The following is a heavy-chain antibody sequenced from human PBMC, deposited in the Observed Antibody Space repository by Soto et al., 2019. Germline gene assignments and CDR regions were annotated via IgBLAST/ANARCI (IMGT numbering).Heavy chain of an antibody. V-gene: IGHV4-31*03. J-gene: IGHJ4*02. CDR1: GGSISSGGYY. CDR3: ARRFYGPIDY. CDR2: IYNSGST. D-gene: IGHD3-3*01. Sequence: SETLSLTCTVSGGSISSGGYYWSWIRQHPGKGLEWIGYIYNSGSTYYNPSLKSRVTISVDTSKNQFSLQLSSVTAADTAVYYCARRFYGPIDYWGQGTLVTVSS.